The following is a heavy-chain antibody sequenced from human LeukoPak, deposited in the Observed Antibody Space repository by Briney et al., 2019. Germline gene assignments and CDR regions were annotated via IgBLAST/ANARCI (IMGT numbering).Heavy chain of an antibody. D-gene: IGHD2-15*01. CDR3: AREVIVVVVAEDYFDY. CDR1: GFMFSSYW. J-gene: IGHJ4*02. V-gene: IGHV3-21*01. Sequence: GGSLRLSCAASGFMFSSYWMSWVRQAPGKGLEWVSCITRSSIYIYYADSVKGRFTISRDNAKNSLYLQMNSLRAEDTAVYYCAREVIVVVVAEDYFDYWGQGTLVTVSS. CDR2: ITRSSIYI.